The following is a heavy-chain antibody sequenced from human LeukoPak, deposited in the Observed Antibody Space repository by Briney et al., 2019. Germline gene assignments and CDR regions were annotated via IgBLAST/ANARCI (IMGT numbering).Heavy chain of an antibody. CDR3: AVYGSGSSTNPRWEY. Sequence: GGSLRLFCAASGFTFSNYLVRWVRQAPGEGLECLSNIKQDGSEKYYVDTVKGRFTISRDNAKNSLYLQMNILRAEDTAVYYCAVYGSGSSTNPRWEYWGQGTLVTVSS. CDR2: IKQDGSEK. CDR1: GFTFSNYL. D-gene: IGHD3-10*01. V-gene: IGHV3-7*01. J-gene: IGHJ4*02.